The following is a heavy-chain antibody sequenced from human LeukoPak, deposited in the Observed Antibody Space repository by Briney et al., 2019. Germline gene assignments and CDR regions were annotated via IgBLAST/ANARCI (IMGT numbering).Heavy chain of an antibody. D-gene: IGHD2-2*01. CDR2: IYYSGST. Sequence: PSETLSLTCTVSGGSISSYYWSWIRQPPGKGLEWIGYIYYSGSTNYNPSLKSRVTISVDTSKNQFSLKLSSVTAADTAVYYCARELPAAIRSGHAFDIWGQGTVVTVSS. CDR1: GGSISSYY. CDR3: ARELPAAIRSGHAFDI. V-gene: IGHV4-59*01. J-gene: IGHJ3*02.